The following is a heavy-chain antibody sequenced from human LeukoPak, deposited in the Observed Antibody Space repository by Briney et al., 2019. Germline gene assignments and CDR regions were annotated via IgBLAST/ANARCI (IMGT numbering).Heavy chain of an antibody. D-gene: IGHD2-2*01. CDR1: GYTFTGYY. CDR2: INPNSGGT. J-gene: IGHJ3*02. V-gene: IGHV1-2*02. CDR3: ARGGGYCSSTSCYYAFDI. Sequence: ASVKVSCKASGYTFTGYYMHWVRQAPGQGLEWMGWINPNSGGTNYAQKFQGRVTMTRDTSISTAYMELSRLRSDDTAVYYRARGGGYCSSTSCYYAFDIWGQGTMVTVSS.